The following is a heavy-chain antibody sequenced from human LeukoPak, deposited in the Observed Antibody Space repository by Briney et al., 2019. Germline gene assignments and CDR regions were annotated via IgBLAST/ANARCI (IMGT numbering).Heavy chain of an antibody. D-gene: IGHD3-10*01. J-gene: IGHJ6*03. V-gene: IGHV4-34*01. CDR1: GGSFSGYY. CDR3: ARFGFEYDVGSGIHFYYMDV. Sequence: SETLSLTCGVSGGSFSGYYWSWIRQSPGKGLEWIGEINHSGNRKSNPSLKNRLTMSVDTSKKHISLNLTSVTAADTAVYYCARFGFEYDVGSGIHFYYMDVWGTGTTVTVSS. CDR2: INHSGNR.